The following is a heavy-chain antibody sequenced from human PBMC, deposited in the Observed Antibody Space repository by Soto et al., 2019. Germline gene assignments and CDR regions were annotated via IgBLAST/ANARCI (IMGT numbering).Heavy chain of an antibody. Sequence: EVQLLESGGGLVQPGGSLRLSCAASGFTFSSYAMSGGRQAPGEGLACVSSITTSGDRTYYANSVKGRFTISRDNCKNTLSLHMTSLRAEDTAVYYCAKDYYFDYWGQGALVTVSS. V-gene: IGHV3-23*01. CDR2: ITTSGDRT. J-gene: IGHJ4*02. CDR1: GFTFSSYA. CDR3: AKDYYFDY.